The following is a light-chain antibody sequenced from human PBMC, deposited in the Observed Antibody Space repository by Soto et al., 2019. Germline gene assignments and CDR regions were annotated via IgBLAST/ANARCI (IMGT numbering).Light chain of an antibody. CDR1: QSVGPD. Sequence: EIVLTQSPGTLSLSPGGRASLSCRASQSVGPDLAWYQQKPGQAPRLLIYGASSRATGIPDRFSGSGSGTDFALTISRLEPEDFAVYFCQQYANSPFTFGPGTKVDIK. CDR3: QQYANSPFT. J-gene: IGKJ3*01. V-gene: IGKV3-20*01. CDR2: GAS.